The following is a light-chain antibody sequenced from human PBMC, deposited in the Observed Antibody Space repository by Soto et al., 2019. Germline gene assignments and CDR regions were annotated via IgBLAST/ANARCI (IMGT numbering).Light chain of an antibody. CDR1: QSISTY. Sequence: DLQMTQSPSSLSASVGDRVTITCRASQSISTYLNWYQQKPGKAPKLLIYAASILQSGVPSRFSGSGSGTDFTLTISSLKPEDFATYYCQQSYSILWTFGQGTKVEVK. V-gene: IGKV1-39*01. CDR3: QQSYSILWT. CDR2: AAS. J-gene: IGKJ1*01.